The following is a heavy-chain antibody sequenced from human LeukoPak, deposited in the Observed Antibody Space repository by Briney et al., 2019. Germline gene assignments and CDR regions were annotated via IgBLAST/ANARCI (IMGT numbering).Heavy chain of an antibody. D-gene: IGHD3-10*02. CDR2: ISYDAINK. CDR3: SMTGITLCRELRSGFFDP. J-gene: IGHJ5*02. CDR1: GFTFSSYS. V-gene: IGHV3-30*03. Sequence: GGSLRLSCAASGFTFSSYSMNWVRQAPGKGLEWVAVISYDAINKHYADSVKGRFTISRDNSKNTLYLQMNSLGAEDTAVYYCSMTGITLCRELRSGFFDPWGQGTMVTVSS.